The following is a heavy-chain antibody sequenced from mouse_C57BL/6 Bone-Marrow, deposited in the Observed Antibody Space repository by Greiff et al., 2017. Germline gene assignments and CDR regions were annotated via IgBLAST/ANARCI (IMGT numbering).Heavy chain of an antibody. J-gene: IGHJ2*01. CDR1: GYTFTSYW. CDR3: ASPYYGSLVLFDY. V-gene: IGHV1-53*01. Sequence: VKLMESGTELVKPGASVKLSCKASGYTFTSYWMHWVKQRPGQGLEWIGNINPSNGGTNYNEKFKSKATLTVDKSSSTAYMQLSSLTSEDSAVYYCASPYYGSLVLFDYWGQGTTLTVSS. CDR2: INPSNGGT. D-gene: IGHD1-1*01.